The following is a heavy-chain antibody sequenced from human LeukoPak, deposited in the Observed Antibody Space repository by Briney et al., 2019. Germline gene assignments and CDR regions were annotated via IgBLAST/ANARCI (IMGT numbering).Heavy chain of an antibody. CDR2: IKPDVSEI. J-gene: IGHJ4*02. Sequence: GGSLRLSCAASGFTFSNYWMSWVRQAPGKGLEWVANIKPDVSEIYYVDSVKGRFTISRDNAKNYLYLQMNSLRAEDTAVYYCARDKVGGPTKFDYWGQGTLVTVSS. CDR3: ARDKVGGPTKFDY. D-gene: IGHD3-16*01. CDR1: GFTFSNYW. V-gene: IGHV3-7*01.